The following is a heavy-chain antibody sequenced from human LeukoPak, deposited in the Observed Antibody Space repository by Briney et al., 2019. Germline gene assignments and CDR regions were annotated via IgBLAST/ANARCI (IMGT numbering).Heavy chain of an antibody. J-gene: IGHJ4*02. V-gene: IGHV1-8*01. D-gene: IGHD3-16*01. CDR1: GYTFTSYD. CDR3: ARELWGIRRGKGDY. CDR2: MNPNSGNT. Sequence: ASVKVSCKASGYTFTSYDINWVRQATAQGLEWMGWMNPNSGNTGYAQKFQGRVTMTRNTSISTAYMELSSLRSEDTAVYYCARELWGIRRGKGDYWGQGTLVTVSS.